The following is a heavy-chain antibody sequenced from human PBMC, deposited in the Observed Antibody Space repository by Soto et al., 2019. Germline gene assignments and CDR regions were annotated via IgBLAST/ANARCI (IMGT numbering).Heavy chain of an antibody. CDR3: ARAAVVVVAATPYYYYGMDV. Sequence: QVQLVQSGAEVKKPGSSVKVSCKASVGTFSSYAISWVRQAPGQGLEWMGGIIPIFGTANYAQKFQGRVTITADESTSTAYMELSSLRSEDTAVYYCARAAVVVVAATPYYYYGMDVWGQGTTVTVSS. CDR1: VGTFSSYA. CDR2: IIPIFGTA. J-gene: IGHJ6*02. V-gene: IGHV1-69*01. D-gene: IGHD2-15*01.